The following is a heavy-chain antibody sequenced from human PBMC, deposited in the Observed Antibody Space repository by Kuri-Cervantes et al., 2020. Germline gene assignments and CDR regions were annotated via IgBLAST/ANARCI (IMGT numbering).Heavy chain of an antibody. CDR2: INAGNGNT. CDR1: GYTFTSYA. J-gene: IGHJ6*02. Sequence: ASVKVSCKASGYTFTSYAMHWVRQAPGQRLEWMGWINAGNGNTKYSQKFQGRVTITRDTSASTAYVELSSLRSEDTAVYYCARGFPSTPGERSWFYYYYGMDVWGQGTTVTVSS. CDR3: ARGFPSTPGERSWFYYYYGMDV. V-gene: IGHV1-3*01. D-gene: IGHD3-16*01.